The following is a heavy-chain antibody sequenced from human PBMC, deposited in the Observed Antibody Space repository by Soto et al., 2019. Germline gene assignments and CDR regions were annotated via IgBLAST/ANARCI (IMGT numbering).Heavy chain of an antibody. CDR2: IYYSGST. Sequence: QVQLQESGPGLVKPSETLSLTCTVSGGSISSYYWSWIRQPPGKGLEWIGYIYYSGSTNYNPSLKXRVTISVDTSKNQFSLKLSSVTAADTAVYSCARRYGSCFDYWGQGTLVTVSS. CDR3: ARRYGSCFDY. J-gene: IGHJ4*02. V-gene: IGHV4-59*08. CDR1: GGSISSYY. D-gene: IGHD5-18*01.